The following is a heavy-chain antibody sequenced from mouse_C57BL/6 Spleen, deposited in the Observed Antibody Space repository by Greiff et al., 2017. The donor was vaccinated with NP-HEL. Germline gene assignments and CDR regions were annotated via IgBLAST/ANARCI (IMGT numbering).Heavy chain of an antibody. J-gene: IGHJ4*01. D-gene: IGHD1-1*01. CDR1: GFTFSDYG. Sequence: DVKLVESGGGLVKPGGSLKLSCAASGFTFSDYGMHWVRQAPEKGLEWVAYISSGSSTIYYADTVKGRFTISRDNAKNTLFLQMTSLSSEDTAMYYCEQNPYYYGSSPYAMDYLGQGTSVTVSS. CDR2: ISSGSSTI. V-gene: IGHV5-17*01. CDR3: EQNPYYYGSSPYAMDY.